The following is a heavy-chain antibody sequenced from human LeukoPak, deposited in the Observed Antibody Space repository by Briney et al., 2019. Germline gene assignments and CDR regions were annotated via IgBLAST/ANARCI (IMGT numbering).Heavy chain of an antibody. CDR2: IIPIFGTA. Sequence: ASVTVSFTASGGTFSSYAISWVRQAPGQGLEWMGGIIPIFGTANYAQKFQGRVTITADESTSTAYMELSSLRSEDTAVYYCARGDHQGYSSGWYGFDYWGQGTLVTVSS. V-gene: IGHV1-69*13. CDR3: ARGDHQGYSSGWYGFDY. CDR1: GGTFSSYA. J-gene: IGHJ4*02. D-gene: IGHD6-19*01.